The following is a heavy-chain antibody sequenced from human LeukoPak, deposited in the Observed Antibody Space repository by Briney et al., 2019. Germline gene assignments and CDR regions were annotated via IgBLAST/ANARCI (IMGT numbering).Heavy chain of an antibody. J-gene: IGHJ4*02. D-gene: IGHD6-13*01. Sequence: PGGSLRLFCAASGFTFDVYAMHWVRQAPGKGLEWVSGISWNSGSIGYADSVKGRFTISRDNAKNSLYLQMNSLRAEDTALYYCAKDRDSSSWYPDFDYWGQGTLVTVSS. CDR2: ISWNSGSI. V-gene: IGHV3-9*01. CDR3: AKDRDSSSWYPDFDY. CDR1: GFTFDVYA.